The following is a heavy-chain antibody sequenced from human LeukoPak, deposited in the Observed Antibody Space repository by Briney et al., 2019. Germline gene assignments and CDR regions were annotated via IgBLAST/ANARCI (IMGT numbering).Heavy chain of an antibody. CDR2: ISSSGTIM. Sequence: GGSLRLSCAASGFAFNDYYMSWVRQAPGKGLEWVPYISSSGTIMYYADSVKGRFTISRDNAKNSVYLQMTSLRAEDTAVYYCARGTNSIGYWGQETLVTVSS. CDR3: ARGTNSIGY. V-gene: IGHV3-11*04. CDR1: GFAFNDYY. D-gene: IGHD2/OR15-2a*01. J-gene: IGHJ4*02.